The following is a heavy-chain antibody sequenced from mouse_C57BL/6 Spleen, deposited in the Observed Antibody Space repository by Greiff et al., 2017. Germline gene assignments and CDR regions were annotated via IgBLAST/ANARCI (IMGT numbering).Heavy chain of an antibody. CDR2: ILPGSGST. CDR3: ARFTTVVDY. J-gene: IGHJ2*01. D-gene: IGHD1-1*01. Sequence: QVPLQQSGAELMKPGASVKLSCKATGYTFTGYWIGWVKQRPGHGLEWIGEILPGSGSTNYNEQFKGKATFTADTSSNTAYMQLSSLTTEDSAIYYCARFTTVVDYWGQGTTRTVSS. CDR1: GYTFTGYW. V-gene: IGHV1-9*01.